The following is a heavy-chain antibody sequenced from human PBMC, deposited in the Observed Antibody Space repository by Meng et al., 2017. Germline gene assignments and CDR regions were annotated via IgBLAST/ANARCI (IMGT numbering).Heavy chain of an antibody. CDR1: GFTFDDYA. V-gene: IGHV3-9*01. Sequence: SLKISCAASGFTFDDYAMHWVRQAPGKGLEWVSGISWNSGSIGYADSVKGRFTISRDNAKNSLYLQMNSLRAEDTAVYYCARVVEYCSGGSCPTVDYWGQGTLLTVSS. J-gene: IGHJ4*02. CDR2: ISWNSGSI. CDR3: ARVVEYCSGGSCPTVDY. D-gene: IGHD2-15*01.